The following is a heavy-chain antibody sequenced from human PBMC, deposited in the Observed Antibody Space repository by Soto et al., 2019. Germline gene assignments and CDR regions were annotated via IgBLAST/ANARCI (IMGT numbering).Heavy chain of an antibody. J-gene: IGHJ6*02. V-gene: IGHV3-11*01. CDR3: AKDTAGVPDATMDV. Sequence: PGESLRLSCAASGFTFSDYYMTWVRQAPGKGLEWVSYISSSGSDIYYTDSVKGRMDNSRDKAKNSLYLQMNSLRAEDTALYYCAKDTAGVPDATMDVWGQGTTVTVSS. CDR2: ISSSGSDI. CDR1: GFTFSDYY. D-gene: IGHD2-2*01.